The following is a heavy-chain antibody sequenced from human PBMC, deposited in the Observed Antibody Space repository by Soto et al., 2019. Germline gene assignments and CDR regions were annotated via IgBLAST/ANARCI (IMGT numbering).Heavy chain of an antibody. CDR2: ISGSGGST. J-gene: IGHJ6*03. CDR1: GFTFSSYA. CDR3: AKARGDFWSGYYYYYYMDV. Sequence: GGSLRLSCAASGFTFSSYAMSWVRQAPGKGLDWVSAISGSGGSTYYADSVKGRFTISRDNSKNTLYLQMNSLRAEDTAVYYCAKARGDFWSGYYYYYYMDVWGKGTTVTVSS. V-gene: IGHV3-23*01. D-gene: IGHD3-3*01.